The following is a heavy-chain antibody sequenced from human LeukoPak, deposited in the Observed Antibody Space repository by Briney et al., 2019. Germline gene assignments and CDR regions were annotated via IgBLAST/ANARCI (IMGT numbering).Heavy chain of an antibody. CDR3: ARVSFSYTYGMDV. J-gene: IGHJ6*02. D-gene: IGHD3-16*02. Sequence: PGGSLRLSCAASGFTFSNYNMNWVRQAPGKGLEWVSYITSRSSSIYYADSVKGRFTISRDNAQNSLYLQMNSLRAEDTALYYCARVSFSYTYGMDVWGQGTTVTVSS. CDR2: ITSRSSSI. CDR1: GFTFSNYN. V-gene: IGHV3-48*01.